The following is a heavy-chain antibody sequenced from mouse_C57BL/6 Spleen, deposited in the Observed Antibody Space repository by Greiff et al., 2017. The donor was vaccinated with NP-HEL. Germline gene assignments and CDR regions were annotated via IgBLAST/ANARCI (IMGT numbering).Heavy chain of an antibody. CDR3: TDYGSSYFDY. CDR1: GFTFSNYW. CDR2: IRLKSDNYAT. V-gene: IGHV6-3*01. Sequence: EVQGVESGGGLVQPGGSMKLSCVASGFTFSNYWMNWVRQSPEKGLEWVAQIRLKSDNYATHYAESVKGRFTISRDDSKSMFYLQMNNLRAEDTGIYYCTDYGSSYFDYWGQGTTLTVSS. J-gene: IGHJ2*01. D-gene: IGHD1-1*01.